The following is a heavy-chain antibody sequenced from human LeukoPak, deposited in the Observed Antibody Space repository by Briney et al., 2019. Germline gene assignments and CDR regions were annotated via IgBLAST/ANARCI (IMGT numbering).Heavy chain of an antibody. CDR3: ARGTYSSSWTSGWYFDL. V-gene: IGHV3-43*02. Sequence: GGSLRLSCVASGFSFDDYAMHWVRQAPGKGLEWVSLISGDGGVTYYADSVKGRFTISRDNAKNSLYLQMNSLRAEDTAVYYCARGTYSSSWTSGWYFDLWGRGTLVTVSS. CDR1: GFSFDDYA. CDR2: ISGDGGVT. J-gene: IGHJ2*01. D-gene: IGHD6-13*01.